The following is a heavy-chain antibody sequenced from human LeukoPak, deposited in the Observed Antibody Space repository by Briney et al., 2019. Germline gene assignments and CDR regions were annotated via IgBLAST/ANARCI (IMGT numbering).Heavy chain of an antibody. J-gene: IGHJ4*02. D-gene: IGHD3-10*02. CDR2: ISGSGGGT. V-gene: IGHV3-23*01. Sequence: GGSLRLSCAASGFTFSSYAMSWVRQAPGKGLEWVSAISGSGGGTYYADSVKGRFTISRDNSKNTLYLQMNSLRAEDTAVYYCATTFGELLSPYFDYWGQGTLVTVSS. CDR3: ATTFGELLSPYFDY. CDR1: GFTFSSYA.